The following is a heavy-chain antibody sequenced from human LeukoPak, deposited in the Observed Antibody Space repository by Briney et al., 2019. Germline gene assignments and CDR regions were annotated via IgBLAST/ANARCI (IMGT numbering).Heavy chain of an antibody. D-gene: IGHD2-8*01. CDR2: INPNTGDT. CDR1: VDRPIDYF. CDR3: ARDVIMGYEQGWFDP. J-gene: IGHJ5*02. V-gene: IGHV1-2*02. Sequence: GASVRSSSKTSVDRPIDYFFYCVRHAPGEGLECIGWINPNTGDTRYVQKFQGRVTMTRDTSISTVYMELSGLNSDDTAIYFCARDVIMGYEQGWFDPWGQGTLVTVST.